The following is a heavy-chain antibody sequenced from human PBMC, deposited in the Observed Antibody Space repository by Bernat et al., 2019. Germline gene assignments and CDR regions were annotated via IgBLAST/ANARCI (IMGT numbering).Heavy chain of an antibody. D-gene: IGHD3-10*01. CDR1: GGTFSSYT. CDR2: IIPILGIA. J-gene: IGHJ5*02. CDR3: ARETYYYGSGRGWFDP. Sequence: QVQLVQSGAEVKKPGSSVKVSCKASGGTFSSYTISWVRQAPGQGLEWMGRIIPILGIANYAQKFQGRVTITADKSTSTAYMELSSLGSEDTAVYYCARETYYYGSGRGWFDPWGQGTLVTVSS. V-gene: IGHV1-69*08.